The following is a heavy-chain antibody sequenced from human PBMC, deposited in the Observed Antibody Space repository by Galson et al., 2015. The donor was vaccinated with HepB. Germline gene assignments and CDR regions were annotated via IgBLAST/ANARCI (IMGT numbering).Heavy chain of an antibody. Sequence: SLRLSCAASGFTFSNHGMYWVRQAPGKGLEWVAVISYDGSNKYYADSVKGRFTISRDNSKNTLYLQMNSLRAEDTAVYYCAKGPLMQWLKAFDIWGQGTMVTVSS. CDR1: GFTFSNHG. D-gene: IGHD6-19*01. CDR3: AKGPLMQWLKAFDI. V-gene: IGHV3-30*18. J-gene: IGHJ3*02. CDR2: ISYDGSNK.